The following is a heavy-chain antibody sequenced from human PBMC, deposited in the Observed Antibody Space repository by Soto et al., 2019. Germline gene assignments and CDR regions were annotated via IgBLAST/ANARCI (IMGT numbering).Heavy chain of an antibody. D-gene: IGHD5-12*01. Sequence: TSETLSLTCTVSGGSISSYDWCWIRPPPGKGLEWIGYIYYSGSTNYNPSLKSRVTISVDTSKNQFSLKLSSVTAADPAVYYCASHGLRVAPIVPYDYYYYGMDVWGQGTTVTVSS. V-gene: IGHV4-59*08. CDR3: ASHGLRVAPIVPYDYYYYGMDV. CDR1: GGSISSYD. J-gene: IGHJ6*02. CDR2: IYYSGST.